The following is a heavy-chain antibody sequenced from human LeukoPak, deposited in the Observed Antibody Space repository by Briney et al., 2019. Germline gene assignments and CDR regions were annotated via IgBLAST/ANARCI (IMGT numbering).Heavy chain of an antibody. CDR3: ANFYLDN. Sequence: SQTLSLTCAISGDTVSSNSDAWNWIRQSPSRGLEWLGRTYFRSKWYNDYAESVKGRISINPDTSKNQFSLQLNSVNPEDTAVYYCANFYLDNWSQGSLVTVSS. CDR2: TYFRSKWYN. CDR1: GDTVSSNSDA. V-gene: IGHV6-1*01. J-gene: IGHJ4*02. D-gene: IGHD2/OR15-2a*01.